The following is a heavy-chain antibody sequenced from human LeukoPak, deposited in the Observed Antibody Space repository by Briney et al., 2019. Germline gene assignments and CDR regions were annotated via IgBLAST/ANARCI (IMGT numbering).Heavy chain of an antibody. CDR1: GGSISSSSYY. J-gene: IGHJ4*02. CDR2: IYYSGST. CDR3: ARSSPLGYLTFDY. V-gene: IGHV4-61*05. D-gene: IGHD5-18*01. Sequence: SETLSLTCTVSGGSISSSSYYWGWIRQPPGKGLEWIGYIYYSGSTNYNPSLKSRVTISVDTSKNQFSLKLSSVTAADTAVYYCARSSPLGYLTFDYWGQGTLVTVSS.